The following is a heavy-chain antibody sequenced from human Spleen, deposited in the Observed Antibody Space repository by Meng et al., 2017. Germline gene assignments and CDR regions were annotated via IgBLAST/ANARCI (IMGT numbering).Heavy chain of an antibody. CDR2: LSGGGFTT. Sequence: GESLKISCAASGFSFSSYAMSWVRRAPGKGLEWLAALSGGGFTTYYADSVKGRFTISRDDSKNMVYLQMRSLTAEDTAIYYCARGGYYFETSGPDYWGQGTLVTVSS. CDR1: GFSFSSYA. V-gene: IGHV3-23*01. CDR3: ARGGYYFETSGPDY. D-gene: IGHD3-10*01. J-gene: IGHJ4*02.